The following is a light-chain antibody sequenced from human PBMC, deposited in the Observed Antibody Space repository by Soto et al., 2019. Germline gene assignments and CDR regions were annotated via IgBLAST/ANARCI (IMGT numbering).Light chain of an antibody. CDR3: QQYNAWPRT. CDR1: MSVSRN. Sequence: EIVMTQSPATLSVSPGERATLSCRASMSVSRNLAWYQKKPGQAPRLLIFDASTRATGIPARFSGSGSGTEFTLTITSLQSEDFAVYYSQQYNAWPRTFGQGIKVEI. CDR2: DAS. V-gene: IGKV3-15*01. J-gene: IGKJ1*01.